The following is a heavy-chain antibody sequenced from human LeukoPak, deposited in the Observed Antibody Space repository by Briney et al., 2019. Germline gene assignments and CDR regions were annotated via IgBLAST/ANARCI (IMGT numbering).Heavy chain of an antibody. CDR1: GFTFSSYW. CDR3: ARNWNDGPDAFDI. J-gene: IGHJ3*02. D-gene: IGHD1-1*01. Sequence: PGGSLRLSCAASGFTFSSYWMSWVRQAPGKGLEWVANIKQDGSEKYYVDSVKGRFTISRDNAKNSLYLQMNSLRAEDTAVYYCARNWNDGPDAFDIWGQGTMVTVSS. CDR2: IKQDGSEK. V-gene: IGHV3-7*01.